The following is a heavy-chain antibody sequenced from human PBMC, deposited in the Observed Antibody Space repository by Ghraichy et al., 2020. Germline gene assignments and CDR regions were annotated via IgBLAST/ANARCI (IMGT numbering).Heavy chain of an antibody. V-gene: IGHV3-66*01. CDR3: ARLASYYGSGSYQPHFDY. Sequence: GGSLRLSCAASGFIVSSNYMSWVRQAPRKGLEWVSIIYSDGSTYYADSVKRRFTVSRDKSKNTLVLQMNSLRVEDTAVYYCARLASYYGSGSYQPHFDYWGQGTLVTVSS. CDR1: GFIVSSNY. J-gene: IGHJ4*02. D-gene: IGHD3-10*01. CDR2: IYSDGST.